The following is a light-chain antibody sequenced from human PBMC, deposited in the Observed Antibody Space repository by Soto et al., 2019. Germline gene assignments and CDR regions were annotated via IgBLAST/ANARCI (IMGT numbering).Light chain of an antibody. V-gene: IGKV1-5*01. CDR1: QSISSW. Sequence: DIQMTQSPSTLSASVGDRVTITCRASQSISSWLAWYQQKPGKAPKLLIYGASSLESGVPSRLSGSGSGTEFTLTISSLQPDDFATYYCQQYNSYDMWSFGQGTKVELK. CDR3: QQYNSYDMWS. J-gene: IGKJ1*01. CDR2: GAS.